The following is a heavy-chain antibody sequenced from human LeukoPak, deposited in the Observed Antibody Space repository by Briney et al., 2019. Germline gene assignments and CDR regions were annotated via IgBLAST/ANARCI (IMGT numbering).Heavy chain of an antibody. CDR1: GGSFSGYY. V-gene: IGHV4-34*01. D-gene: IGHD2-2*01. J-gene: IGHJ4*02. CDR2: INHSGST. Sequence: KPSETLSLTCAVYGGSFSGYYWSWIRQPPGKGLEWIGEINHSGSTNYNPSLKSRVTISVDTSKNQFSLKLSSVTAADTAVYYCARGCKSRRGYCSSTSCCGGDFDYWGQGTLVTVSS. CDR3: ARGCKSRRGYCSSTSCCGGDFDY.